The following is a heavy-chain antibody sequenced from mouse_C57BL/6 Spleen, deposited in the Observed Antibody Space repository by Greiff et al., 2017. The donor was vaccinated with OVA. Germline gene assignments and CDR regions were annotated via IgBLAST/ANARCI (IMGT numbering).Heavy chain of an antibody. Sequence: DVQLVESGGGLVKPGGSLKLSCAASGFTFSSYAMSWVRQTPDKRLEWVATISDGGSYTYYPDNVKGRFTISRDNAKNNLYLQMSHLKSEDTAMYYCAREDDYGWYFDVWGTGTTVTVSS. J-gene: IGHJ1*03. D-gene: IGHD2-4*01. CDR1: GFTFSSYA. V-gene: IGHV5-4*01. CDR3: AREDDYGWYFDV. CDR2: ISDGGSYT.